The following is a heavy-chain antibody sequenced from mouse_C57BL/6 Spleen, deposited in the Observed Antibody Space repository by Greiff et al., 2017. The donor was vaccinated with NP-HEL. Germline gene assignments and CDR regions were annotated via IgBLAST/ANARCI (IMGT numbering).Heavy chain of an antibody. D-gene: IGHD2-4*01. CDR1: SYTFTSYW. CDR3: ARRGDYDGSWFAY. CDR2: IDPSDSET. Sequence: QVQLQQPGAELVRPGSSVKLSCKASSYTFTSYWMHWVKQRPIQGLEWIGNIDPSDSETHYNQKFKDKATLTVDKSSSTAYMQLSSLTSEDSAVYYCARRGDYDGSWFAYWGQGTLVTVSA. J-gene: IGHJ3*01. V-gene: IGHV1-52*01.